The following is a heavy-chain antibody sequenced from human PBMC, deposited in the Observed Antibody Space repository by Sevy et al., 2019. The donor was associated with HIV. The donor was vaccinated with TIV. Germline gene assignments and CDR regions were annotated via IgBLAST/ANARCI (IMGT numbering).Heavy chain of an antibody. D-gene: IGHD6-13*01. CDR1: GFTFSNYG. J-gene: IGHJ4*02. Sequence: GGSLRLSCAASGFTFSNYGMHWVRQVPGKGLEWVTFIRYDGSDKYYPASVKGRFTISRDDSKNTLYLQMDSLRAEDTAIYYCAKDLAGPGRRYFDYWGQGTLVTVSS. CDR3: AKDLAGPGRRYFDY. V-gene: IGHV3-30*02. CDR2: IRYDGSDK.